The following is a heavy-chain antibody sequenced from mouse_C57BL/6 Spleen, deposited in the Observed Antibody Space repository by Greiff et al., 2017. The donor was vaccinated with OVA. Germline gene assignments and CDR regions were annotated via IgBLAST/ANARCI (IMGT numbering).Heavy chain of an antibody. D-gene: IGHD2-1*01. Sequence: QVQLQQPGAELVKPGASVKMSCKASGYTFTSYWITWVKQRPGHGLEWIGDIYPGSGSTNYNEKFKSKATLTVDTSSSTAYMQLSSLTSEDSAVYYCARFPPNYVGAMDYWGQGTSVTVSS. V-gene: IGHV1-55*01. CDR1: GYTFTSYW. CDR2: IYPGSGST. CDR3: ARFPPNYVGAMDY. J-gene: IGHJ4*01.